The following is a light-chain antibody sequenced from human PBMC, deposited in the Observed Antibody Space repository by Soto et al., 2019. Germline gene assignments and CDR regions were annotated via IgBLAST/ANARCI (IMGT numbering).Light chain of an antibody. CDR2: DVS. Sequence: QSVLTQPASVSGSPGQSITISCTGTSNDVGGYNYVSWYQQHPGKAPKLMIYDVSNRPSGVSNRFSGSKSANTASLTISGLQTEDESDSYCSSYTGSSTYVFGTGTKVTVL. CDR1: SNDVGGYNY. CDR3: SSYTGSSTYV. V-gene: IGLV2-14*03. J-gene: IGLJ1*01.